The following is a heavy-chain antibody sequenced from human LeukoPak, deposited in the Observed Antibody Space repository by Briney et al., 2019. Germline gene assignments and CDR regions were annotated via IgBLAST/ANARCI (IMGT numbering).Heavy chain of an antibody. J-gene: IGHJ4*02. D-gene: IGHD3-22*01. Sequence: PSETLSLTCTVSGGSISGYYWIWFRQPPGKGLEWIGWIFYSGNTNYNPSLKSRVTISLDTSKTQFSLKLSSVSAADTAVYYCARLSHDGSGYRPDFWGQGTLVTVSS. CDR2: IFYSGNT. CDR3: ARLSHDGSGYRPDF. CDR1: GGSISGYY. V-gene: IGHV4-59*08.